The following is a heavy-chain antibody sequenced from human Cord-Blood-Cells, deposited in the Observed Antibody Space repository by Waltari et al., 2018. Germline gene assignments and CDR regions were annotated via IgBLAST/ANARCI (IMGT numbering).Heavy chain of an antibody. D-gene: IGHD5-12*01. CDR2: INTNAGNQ. CDR3: ARDGGGGDIVAAIDY. V-gene: IGHV7-4-1*02. J-gene: IGHJ4*02. Sequence: QVQLVQSGSELKKPGASVKVSCKASGYTFTSYAMNWVRQAPGKGLEWMGWINTNAGNQTYAQGFTGRFVFSLDTSVSTAYLQMSSLKAEDTAVYYCARDGGGGDIVAAIDYWGQGTLVTVSS. CDR1: GYTFTSYA.